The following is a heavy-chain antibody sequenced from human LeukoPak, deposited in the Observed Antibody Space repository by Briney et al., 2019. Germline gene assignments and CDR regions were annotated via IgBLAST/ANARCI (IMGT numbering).Heavy chain of an antibody. V-gene: IGHV4-34*01. CDR1: GGSFSGYY. Sequence: SETLSLTCAVYGGSFSGYYWSWIRQPPGKGLEWIGEINHSGSTNYNPSLKSRVTISVDTSKNQFSLKLSSVTAADTAVYYCARRDIVATSGGLLYYYYGMDVWGQGTTVTVSS. CDR3: ARRDIVATSGGLLYYYYGMDV. J-gene: IGHJ6*02. D-gene: IGHD5-12*01. CDR2: INHSGST.